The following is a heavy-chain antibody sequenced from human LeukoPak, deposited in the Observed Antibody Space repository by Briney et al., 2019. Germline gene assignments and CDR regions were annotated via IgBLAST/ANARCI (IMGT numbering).Heavy chain of an antibody. CDR2: INPNSGGT. CDR1: GYTFTGYY. V-gene: IGHV1-2*02. Sequence: ASVKVSCKASGYTFTGYYMHWVRQAPGQGLEWMGWINPNSGGTNYAQKFQGRVTMTRDTPISTAYMELSRLRSDDTAVYYCAREGDYGGTYDCWGQGTLVTVSS. CDR3: AREGDYGGTYDC. D-gene: IGHD4-23*01. J-gene: IGHJ4*02.